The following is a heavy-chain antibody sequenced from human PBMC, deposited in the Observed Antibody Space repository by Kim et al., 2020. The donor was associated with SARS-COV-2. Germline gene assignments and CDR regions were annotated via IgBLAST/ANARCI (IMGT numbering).Heavy chain of an antibody. CDR1: GFTFSSYG. CDR2: IWYDGSNK. V-gene: IGHV3-33*01. Sequence: GGSLRLSCAASGFTFSSYGMHWVRQAPGKGLEWVAVIWYDGSNKYYADSVKGRFTISRDNSKNTLYLQMNSLRAEDTAVYYCARGMTTVVKGGMDVWGQGTTVTVSS. J-gene: IGHJ6*02. CDR3: ARGMTTVVKGGMDV. D-gene: IGHD4-17*01.